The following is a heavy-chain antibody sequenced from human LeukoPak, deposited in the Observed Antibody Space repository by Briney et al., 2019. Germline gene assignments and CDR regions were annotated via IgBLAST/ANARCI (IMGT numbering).Heavy chain of an antibody. D-gene: IGHD3-10*01. CDR2: IYHSGST. V-gene: IGHV4-39*07. CDR3: ARVPSYYGSGSAPFDY. J-gene: IGHJ4*02. Sequence: PSETLSLTCTVSGGSISSSNYYWGWIRQPPGKGLEWIGSIYHSGSTYYNPSLKSRVTISVDTSKNQFSLKLSSVTAADTAVYYCARVPSYYGSGSAPFDYWGQGTLVTVSS. CDR1: GGSISSSNYY.